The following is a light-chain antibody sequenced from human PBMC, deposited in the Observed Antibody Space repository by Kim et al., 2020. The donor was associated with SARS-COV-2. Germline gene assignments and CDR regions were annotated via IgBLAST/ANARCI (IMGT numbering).Light chain of an antibody. Sequence: LSPGQRATLSCRASQNVRSYLAWYQHKPGQAPRLLIYDASNRATDIPARFSGSWSGTDFTLTISSLEPEDFAVYYCQQRGNWPPTFGQGTKVDIK. CDR2: DAS. V-gene: IGKV3-11*01. J-gene: IGKJ1*01. CDR1: QNVRSY. CDR3: QQRGNWPPT.